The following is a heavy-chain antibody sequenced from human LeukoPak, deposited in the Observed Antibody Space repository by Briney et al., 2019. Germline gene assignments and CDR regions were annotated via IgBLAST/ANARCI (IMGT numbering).Heavy chain of an antibody. D-gene: IGHD6-13*01. J-gene: IGHJ4*02. CDR2: ISHSGST. V-gene: IGHV4-34*01. CDR3: AAGIAAAGTINLFDY. Sequence: PSETLSLTCAVYGGSFSAYYWSWIRQPPGKGLEWIGGISHSGSTNYNPSLKSRVTISLDTSKNQFSLKLSSVTAADTAVYYCAAGIAAAGTINLFDYWGQGTLVTVSS. CDR1: GGSFSAYY.